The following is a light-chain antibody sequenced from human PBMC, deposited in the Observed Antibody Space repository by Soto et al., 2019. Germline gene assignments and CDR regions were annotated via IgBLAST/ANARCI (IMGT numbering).Light chain of an antibody. CDR2: EVS. CDR3: SSYTSSSTLV. CDR1: SSDVGGYNY. Sequence: QSALTQPASVSGSPGQSITISCTGTSSDVGGYNYVSWYQQHTGKAPKLMIYEVSNRPSGVSNRFAGSKSGNTASLTISVLQSEKEADYYCSSYTSSSTLVFGTWNKLNVL. V-gene: IGLV2-14*01. J-gene: IGLJ1*01.